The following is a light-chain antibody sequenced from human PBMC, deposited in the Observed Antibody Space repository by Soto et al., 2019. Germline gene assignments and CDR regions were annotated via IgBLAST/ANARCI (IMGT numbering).Light chain of an antibody. Sequence: QSVLTQPRSVSGSPGQSVTISCTGTSSDVGGYNYVSWYQQHPGKAPKLMIYDVSKRPSGVPDRFSGSKSGNTASLTISGLQAEDDADYYCCSYAGSYTPDVFGAGTKVTVL. V-gene: IGLV2-11*01. CDR1: SSDVGGYNY. CDR3: CSYAGSYTPDV. J-gene: IGLJ1*01. CDR2: DVS.